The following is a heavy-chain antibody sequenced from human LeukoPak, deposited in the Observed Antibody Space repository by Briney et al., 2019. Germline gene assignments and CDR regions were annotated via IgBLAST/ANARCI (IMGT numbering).Heavy chain of an antibody. D-gene: IGHD5-12*01. Sequence: SETLSLTCTVSGDSISSYYRNWIRQPPGNGLEWIGHIYYSGSTNYNPSLTSRVTISVDTSKNQFSLKLRSVTAADTAVYYCAGGWGSYSGYDSWGQGTLVTVSS. CDR1: GDSISSYY. V-gene: IGHV4-59*01. CDR2: IYYSGST. J-gene: IGHJ5*01. CDR3: AGGWGSYSGYDS.